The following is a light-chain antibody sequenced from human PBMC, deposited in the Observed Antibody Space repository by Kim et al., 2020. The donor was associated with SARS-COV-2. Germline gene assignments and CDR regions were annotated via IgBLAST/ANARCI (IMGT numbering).Light chain of an antibody. V-gene: IGLV3-21*04. J-gene: IGLJ1*01. CDR2: YDS. Sequence: GKTARVTGGGNSVGSRSGHWYQQKPGQAPVLVIYYDSDRPSGIPERVSGSNSGNTATRTISRVEAGDEADYYCQVWDSSSDHPYVFGTGTKVTVL. CDR3: QVWDSSSDHPYV. CDR1: SVGSRS.